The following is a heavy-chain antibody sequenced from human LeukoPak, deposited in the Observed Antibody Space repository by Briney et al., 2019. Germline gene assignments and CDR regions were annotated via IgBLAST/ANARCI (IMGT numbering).Heavy chain of an antibody. CDR1: EFTFSSYW. CDR3: GKDRGCSERGVFDY. Sequence: GGSLRLSCAAAEFTFSSYWMSWVRPAQGKGLEWVANIKQDGSEKYYVDSVKGRFTISRDKATNSLYLQMISLRAEDTSVSSCGKDRGCSERGVFDYWGQGTLVTVSS. D-gene: IGHD3-10*02. CDR2: IKQDGSEK. V-gene: IGHV3-7*01. J-gene: IGHJ4*02.